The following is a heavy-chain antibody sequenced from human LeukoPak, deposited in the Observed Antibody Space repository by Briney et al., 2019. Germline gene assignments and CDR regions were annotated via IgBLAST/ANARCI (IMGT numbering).Heavy chain of an antibody. CDR2: INSNSSYI. Sequence: GGSLRLSCAASGFTFSSYSMNWVRQAPGKGLEWVSSINSNSSYIYYTDSLKGRFTISRDNAKNSLYLQMNSLRAEDTAVYYCARAMVRGERYMDVWGKGTTVTVSS. J-gene: IGHJ6*03. CDR3: ARAMVRGERYMDV. D-gene: IGHD3-10*01. V-gene: IGHV3-21*01. CDR1: GFTFSSYS.